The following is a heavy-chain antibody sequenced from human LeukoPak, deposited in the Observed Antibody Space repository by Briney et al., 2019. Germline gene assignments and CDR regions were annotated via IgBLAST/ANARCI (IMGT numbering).Heavy chain of an antibody. CDR2: INHNGNVN. V-gene: IGHV3-7*03. D-gene: IGHD3-16*01. Sequence: GGSLRLSCAASGFTFSSYWMNWARQAPGKGLEWVASINHNGNVNYYVDSVKGRFTISRDNAKNSLYLQMSNLRAEDTAVYFCARGGGLDLWGQGATVTVSS. CDR3: ARGGGLDL. J-gene: IGHJ6*02. CDR1: GFTFSSYW.